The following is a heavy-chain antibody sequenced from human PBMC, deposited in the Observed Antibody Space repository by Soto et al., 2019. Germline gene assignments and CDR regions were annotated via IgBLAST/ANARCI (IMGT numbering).Heavy chain of an antibody. CDR2: IYYSGST. CDR1: GGSISSYY. Sequence: PSETLSLTCTVSGGSISSYYWSWIRQPPGKGLEWIGYIYYSGSTNYNPSLKSRVTISVDTSKNQFSLKLSSVTAADTAVYYCARVHDYVWGSPGPEYYYYGMDVWGQGTTVTVSS. J-gene: IGHJ6*02. CDR3: ARVHDYVWGSPGPEYYYYGMDV. D-gene: IGHD3-16*01. V-gene: IGHV4-59*01.